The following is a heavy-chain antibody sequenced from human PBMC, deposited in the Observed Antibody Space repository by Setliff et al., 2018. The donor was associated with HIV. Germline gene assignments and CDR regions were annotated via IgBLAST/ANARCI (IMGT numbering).Heavy chain of an antibody. CDR1: GGSLSGYY. D-gene: IGHD1-26*01. CDR2: VSHTGST. V-gene: IGHV4-34*01. Sequence: LSLTCAVYGGSLSGYYWRWIRQPPGKGLEWIGDVSHTGSTNYNPSLKSRITITADTPKNQFSLKLSSVTAADTAVYYCAREGTYSGTYWVRRVASFDIWGQGTMVTVSS. CDR3: AREGTYSGTYWVRRVASFDI. J-gene: IGHJ3*02.